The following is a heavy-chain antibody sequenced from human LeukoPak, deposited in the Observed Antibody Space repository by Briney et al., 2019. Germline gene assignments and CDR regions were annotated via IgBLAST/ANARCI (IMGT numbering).Heavy chain of an antibody. CDR2: INHSGST. Sequence: PSETLSLTCAVYGGSFSGYYWSWIRQPPGKGLEWIGEINHSGSTNYNPSLKSRVTISVDTSKNQFSLKLSPVTAADTAVYYCARGDGTVIVAYYFDYWGQGTLVTVSS. D-gene: IGHD3-22*01. CDR1: GGSFSGYY. V-gene: IGHV4-34*01. CDR3: ARGDGTVIVAYYFDY. J-gene: IGHJ4*02.